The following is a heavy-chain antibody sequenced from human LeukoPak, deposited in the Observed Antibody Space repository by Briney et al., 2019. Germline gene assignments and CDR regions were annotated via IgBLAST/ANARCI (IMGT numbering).Heavy chain of an antibody. CDR3: ARGVGGFGDY. J-gene: IGHJ4*02. CDR1: GGSISNYY. CDR2: IYYSGST. D-gene: IGHD3-16*01. V-gene: IGHV4-59*12. Sequence: PSETLSLTCTVSGGSISNYYLTWIRQPPGKGLEWIGYIYYSGSTYYNPSLKSRVTISVDTSKNQFSLKLSSVTAADTAVYYCARGVGGFGDYWGQGTLVTVSS.